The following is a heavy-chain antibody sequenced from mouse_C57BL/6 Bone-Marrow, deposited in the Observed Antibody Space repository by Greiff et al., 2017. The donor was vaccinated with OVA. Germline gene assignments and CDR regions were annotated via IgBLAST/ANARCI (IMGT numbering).Heavy chain of an antibody. CDR3: AMRSSYAMDY. J-gene: IGHJ4*01. V-gene: IGHV1-74*01. D-gene: IGHD3-1*01. Sequence: VQLQQPGAELVKPGASVKVSCTASGYTFTSYWMHWVKQRPGQGLEWIGRIHPSDSDTNSNQKFTGKATLTVDKDSSTAYMQQISLMSEDSAVYYCAMRSSYAMDYWGQGTSVTVSS. CDR1: GYTFTSYW. CDR2: IHPSDSDT.